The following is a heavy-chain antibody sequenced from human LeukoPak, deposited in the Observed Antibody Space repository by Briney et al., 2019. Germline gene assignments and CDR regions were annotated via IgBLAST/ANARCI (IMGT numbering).Heavy chain of an antibody. CDR3: ARATPLRISGWYGYFDY. J-gene: IGHJ4*02. CDR2: ISYDGSNK. V-gene: IGHV3-30-3*01. CDR1: GFTFSSYA. D-gene: IGHD6-19*01. Sequence: PGRSLRLSCAASGFTFSSYAMHWVRQASGKGLEWVAVISYDGSNKYYADSVKGRFTISRDNSKNTLYLQMNSLRAEDTAVYYCARATPLRISGWYGYFDYWGQGTLVTVSS.